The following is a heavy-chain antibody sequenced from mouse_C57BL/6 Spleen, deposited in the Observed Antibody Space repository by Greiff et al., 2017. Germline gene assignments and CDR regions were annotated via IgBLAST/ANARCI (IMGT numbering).Heavy chain of an antibody. D-gene: IGHD2-5*01. J-gene: IGHJ3*01. V-gene: IGHV4-1*01. CDR3: ARHYSNFACFAY. CDR2: INPDSSTI. Sequence: EVMLVESGGGLVQPGGSLKLSCAASGIDFSRYWMSWVRRAPGKGLEWIGEINPDSSTINYAPSLKDKFIISRDNAKNTLYLQMSKVRSQDTALYYCARHYSNFACFAYWGQGTLVTVSA. CDR1: GIDFSRYW.